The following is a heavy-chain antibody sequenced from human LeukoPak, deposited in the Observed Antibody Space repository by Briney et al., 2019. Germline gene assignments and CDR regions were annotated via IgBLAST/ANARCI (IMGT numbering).Heavy chain of an antibody. CDR2: INHSGST. CDR3: ARFFFGGDY. Sequence: PGGSLRLSCAASGFTFSDYYMSWIRQPPGKGLEWIGEINHSGSTNYNPALKSRVTISVDTSKNQFSLKLSSVTAADTAVYYCARFFFGGDYWGQGTLVTVSS. V-gene: IGHV4-34*01. D-gene: IGHD3-10*01. CDR1: GFTFSDYY. J-gene: IGHJ4*02.